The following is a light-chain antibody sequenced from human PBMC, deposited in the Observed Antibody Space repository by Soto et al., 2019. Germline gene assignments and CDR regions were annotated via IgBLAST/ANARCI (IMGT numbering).Light chain of an antibody. V-gene: IGKV1-5*03. CDR3: QHDNSYSEA. CDR2: KAS. Sequence: DIQMTQSPSTLSGSVGDRVTITCRASQTISSWLAWYQQKPGKAPKLLIYKASTLKSGVPSRFSGCGSGTEFTLTISSLQPDDFATYYCQHDNSYSEAFGQGTKVELK. CDR1: QTISSW. J-gene: IGKJ1*01.